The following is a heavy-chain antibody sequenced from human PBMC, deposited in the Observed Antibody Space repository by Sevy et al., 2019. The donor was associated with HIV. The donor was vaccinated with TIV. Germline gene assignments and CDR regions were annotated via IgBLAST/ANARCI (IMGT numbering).Heavy chain of an antibody. Sequence: SETLSLTCTVSGGSVSSGSYYWSWIRQPPWKGLEWIGYIYYSGSTNYNPSLKSRVTISVDTSKNQFSLKLSSVTAADTAVYYCARESVRYDRTDYWGQGTLVTVSS. CDR3: ARESVRYDRTDY. CDR1: GGSVSSGSYY. D-gene: IGHD3-3*01. J-gene: IGHJ4*02. CDR2: IYYSGST. V-gene: IGHV4-61*01.